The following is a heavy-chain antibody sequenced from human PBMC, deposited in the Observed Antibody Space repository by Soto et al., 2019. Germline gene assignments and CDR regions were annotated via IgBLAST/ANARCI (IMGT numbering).Heavy chain of an antibody. CDR1: GYTFTGYY. Sequence: ASVKVSCKASGYTFTGYYVHWVRQAPGQGLEWMGWINPNSGGTIYPQKFQGRVTMTRDTSISTAYMELSSLRFDDTAMYYCATTLNYGSGTSFRVDYGGQGXLVTV. J-gene: IGHJ4*02. CDR3: ATTLNYGSGTSFRVDY. V-gene: IGHV1-2*02. D-gene: IGHD3-10*01. CDR2: INPNSGGT.